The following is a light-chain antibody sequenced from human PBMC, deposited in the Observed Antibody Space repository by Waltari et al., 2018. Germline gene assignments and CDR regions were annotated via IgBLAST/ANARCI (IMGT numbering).Light chain of an antibody. CDR3: ATWDDSLNGHV. CDR1: TSNIGSHT. J-gene: IGLJ2*01. Sequence: QSVLTQPPSASGTPGQKVTISCSGSTSNIGSHTVNWYQQLPGAAPKLLIFSNEHRPSGVPDRFSGSKSGTSASLAISGLQSEDEADYYCATWDDSLNGHVFGGGTKV. V-gene: IGLV1-44*01. CDR2: SNE.